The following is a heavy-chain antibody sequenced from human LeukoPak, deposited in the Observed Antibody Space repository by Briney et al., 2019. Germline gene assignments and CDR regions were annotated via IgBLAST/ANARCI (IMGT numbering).Heavy chain of an antibody. V-gene: IGHV3-74*01. CDR2: IASDGSST. J-gene: IGHJ4*02. Sequence: GGSLRLSCAASGFTFSSYWMNWVRQAPGKGLVWVSRIASDGSSTTYADSVKGRFGTSRDNAKNTLYLQMNSLRVEDTAVYYCARGRPHGNDYWGQGTLVTVSS. CDR3: ARGRPHGNDY. D-gene: IGHD4-23*01. CDR1: GFTFSSYW.